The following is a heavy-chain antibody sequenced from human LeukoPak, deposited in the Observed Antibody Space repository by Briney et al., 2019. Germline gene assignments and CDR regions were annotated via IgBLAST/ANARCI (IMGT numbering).Heavy chain of an antibody. V-gene: IGHV3-23*01. J-gene: IGHJ6*02. CDR1: GFTFSSYA. CDR3: FLPIVGATGNYYYYGMDV. Sequence: PGGSLRLSCAASGFTFSSYAMSWVRQAPGKGLEWVSAISGSGGSTYYADSVKGRFTISRDNSKNTLYLQMNSLRAEDTAVYYCFLPIVGATGNYYYYGMDVWGQGTTVTVSS. D-gene: IGHD1-26*01. CDR2: ISGSGGST.